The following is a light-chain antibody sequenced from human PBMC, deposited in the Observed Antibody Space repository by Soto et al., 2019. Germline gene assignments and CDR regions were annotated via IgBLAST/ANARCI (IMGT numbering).Light chain of an antibody. CDR2: GAS. V-gene: IGKV3D-20*02. J-gene: IGKJ5*01. Sequence: EIVLTQSPDTLSLSPGERATLSCRASQSVSSSYLAWYQQKPGQAPRLLIYGASSRATGIPDRFSGSGSGTDFTLTISSLEPEDFAIYYCQQRQYWPPITFGQGTRLEIK. CDR1: QSVSSSY. CDR3: QQRQYWPPIT.